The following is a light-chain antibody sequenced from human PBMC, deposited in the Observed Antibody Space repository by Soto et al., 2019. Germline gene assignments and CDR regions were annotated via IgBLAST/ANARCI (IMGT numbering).Light chain of an antibody. V-gene: IGLV1-44*01. CDR2: SNH. Sequence: QSVLTQPPSASGTPGQTVTVSCSGSSSNIGSYTVNWYQQLPGTAPKLVIYSNHQRPSGVPDRFSGSKSGTSASLAISGLQSEDEADYYCAAWDDSLKGSVFGSGTKLTVL. CDR1: SSNIGSYT. J-gene: IGLJ1*01. CDR3: AAWDDSLKGSV.